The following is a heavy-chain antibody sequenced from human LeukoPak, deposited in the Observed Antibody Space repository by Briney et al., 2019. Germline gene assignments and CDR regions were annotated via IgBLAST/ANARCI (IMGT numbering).Heavy chain of an antibody. D-gene: IGHD6-19*01. Sequence: PGGSLRLSCAASGFTFSSYAMHWVRQAPGKGLEWVAVISYDGSNKYYADSVKGRFTISRDNSKNTLYLQMNSLRAEDTAVYYCARDIPYSSGPDYWGQGTLVTVSS. V-gene: IGHV3-30*04. J-gene: IGHJ4*02. CDR3: ARDIPYSSGPDY. CDR2: ISYDGSNK. CDR1: GFTFSSYA.